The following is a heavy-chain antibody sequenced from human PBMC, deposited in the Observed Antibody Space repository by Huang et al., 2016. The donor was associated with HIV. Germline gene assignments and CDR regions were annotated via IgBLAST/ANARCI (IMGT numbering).Heavy chain of an antibody. CDR1: GGSISSHS. D-gene: IGHD1-26*01. V-gene: IGHV4-59*11. J-gene: IGHJ4*02. CDR3: ARKGGLGSFDY. Sequence: QVQLQESGPGLVKPSETLSLICTVSGGSISSHSWSWVRQPPGKGLEWVGTISYSGSTIYAPALKSRVTISVDTSKNHFSLKLNSLTSADTAVYYCARKGGLGSFDYWGQGTLVTVSS. CDR2: ISYSGST.